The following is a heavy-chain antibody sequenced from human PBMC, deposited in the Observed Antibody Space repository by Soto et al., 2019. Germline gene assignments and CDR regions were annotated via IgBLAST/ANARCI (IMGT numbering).Heavy chain of an antibody. CDR2: INHSGST. CDR3: ASGGNTAFDY. Sequence: SETLSITCAVYGGSFSGYYWSWIRQPPGKGLEWIGEINHSGSTNYNPSLKSRVTISVDTSKNQFSLKLSSVTAADTAVYYCASGGNTAFDYWGQGTLVTVSS. J-gene: IGHJ4*02. CDR1: GGSFSGYY. V-gene: IGHV4-34*01. D-gene: IGHD5-18*01.